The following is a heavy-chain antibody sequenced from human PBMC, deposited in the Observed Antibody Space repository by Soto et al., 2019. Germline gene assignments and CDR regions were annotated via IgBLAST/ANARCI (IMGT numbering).Heavy chain of an antibody. CDR3: ARRYCSGGSCRFDY. Sequence: EVQLVESGGGLVQPGGSLRLSCAASGFTFSSYSMNWVRQAPGKGLEWVSYISSSSSTIYYADSVKGRFTISRDNAKNSLYPQMNSLRAEDTAVYYCARRYCSGGSCRFDYWGQGTLVTVSS. J-gene: IGHJ4*02. V-gene: IGHV3-48*01. CDR1: GFTFSSYS. D-gene: IGHD2-15*01. CDR2: ISSSSSTI.